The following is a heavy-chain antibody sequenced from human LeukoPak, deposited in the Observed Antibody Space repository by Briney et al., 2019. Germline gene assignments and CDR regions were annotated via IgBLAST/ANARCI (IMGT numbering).Heavy chain of an antibody. CDR3: ARHGGSWTFHY. V-gene: IGHV4-59*08. Sequence: PSETLSLTCTVSGGSISTYYWSWIRQPPGKGLEWIGYIDYSGSPNHNPSFKSRVTISVDTSKNQYSLKLRSVTAADTAVYYCARHGGSWTFHYWGQGTLVTVSS. D-gene: IGHD6-13*01. CDR1: GGSISTYY. CDR2: IDYSGSP. J-gene: IGHJ4*02.